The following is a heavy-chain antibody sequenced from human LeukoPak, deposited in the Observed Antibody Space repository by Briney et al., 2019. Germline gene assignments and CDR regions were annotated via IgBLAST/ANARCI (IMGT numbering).Heavy chain of an antibody. CDR1: GFTFSYFW. CDR2: IKEDGSEK. CDR3: AREYYYDSSGYGSFGY. D-gene: IGHD3-22*01. V-gene: IGHV3-7*01. J-gene: IGHJ4*02. Sequence: GGSLRLTCAASGFTFSYFWMSWVRQAPGKGLEWVANIKEDGSEKYYVDSVKGRFTISRDNAKNSLYLQMNSLRAEDTAVYYCAREYYYDSSGYGSFGYWGQGTLVTVSS.